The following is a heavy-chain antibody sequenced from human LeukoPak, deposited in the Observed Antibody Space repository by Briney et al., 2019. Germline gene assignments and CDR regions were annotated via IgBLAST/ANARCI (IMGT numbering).Heavy chain of an antibody. J-gene: IGHJ4*02. V-gene: IGHV3-66*03. CDR1: GVTVSNNY. Sequence: GGSLRLSCAASGVTVSNNYISWVRQAPGKGLEWVSVMYSTGITQYGDSVRGRFTISRDNSKNTVYLQMNSPKPEDTAVYYCARDPGGGPTHGYWGQGTLVTVSS. D-gene: IGHD1-26*01. CDR2: MYSTGIT. CDR3: ARDPGGGPTHGY.